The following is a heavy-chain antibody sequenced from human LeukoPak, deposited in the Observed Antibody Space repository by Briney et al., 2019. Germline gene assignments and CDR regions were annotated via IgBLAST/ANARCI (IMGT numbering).Heavy chain of an antibody. D-gene: IGHD3-3*01. CDR2: VYDRGNT. CDR3: ARLWSGLRPPDY. V-gene: IGHV4-39*01. CDR1: GGSISSTTYY. J-gene: IGHJ4*02. Sequence: SETLSLTCTVPGGSISSTTYYWGWVSQPPGKGMEWIVSVYDRGNTYYNPSLKSRVTISVVTSKIQFSLRLNSVTAADTSVYYCARLWSGLRPPDYWGQGTLVTVSS.